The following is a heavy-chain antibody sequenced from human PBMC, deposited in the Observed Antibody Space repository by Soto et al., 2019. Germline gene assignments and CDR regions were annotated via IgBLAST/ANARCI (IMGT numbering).Heavy chain of an antibody. D-gene: IGHD2-2*01. J-gene: IGHJ6*02. V-gene: IGHV1-69*13. Sequence: GASVKVSCKASGGTFSSYAISWVRQAPGQGLEWMGGIIPIFGTANYAQKFQGRVTITADESTSTAYMELSSLRSEDTAVYYCARWVPAAATQYSYYYGMDVWGQGTTVTVSS. CDR3: ARWVPAAATQYSYYYGMDV. CDR1: GGTFSSYA. CDR2: IIPIFGTA.